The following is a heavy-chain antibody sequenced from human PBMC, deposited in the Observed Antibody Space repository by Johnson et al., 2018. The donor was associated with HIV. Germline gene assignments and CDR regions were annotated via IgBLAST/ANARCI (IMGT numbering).Heavy chain of an antibody. Sequence: VQLVESGGGLVQPGGSLRLSCAASGFTFSSYAMSWVRQAPGKGLEWVSAISGSGGSTYYADSVKGRFTISRDNSKNKLYLQMNRLRAEDTAVYYCARVLLGATYSGSYYGAFDIWGKGTMVTVSS. J-gene: IGHJ3*02. CDR2: ISGSGGST. V-gene: IGHV3-23*04. CDR3: ARVLLGATYSGSYYGAFDI. D-gene: IGHD1-26*01. CDR1: GFTFSSYA.